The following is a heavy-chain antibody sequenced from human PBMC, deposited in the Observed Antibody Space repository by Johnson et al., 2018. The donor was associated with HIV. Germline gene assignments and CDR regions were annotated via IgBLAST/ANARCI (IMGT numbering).Heavy chain of an antibody. CDR3: ARVPLDDWHSDAFDI. CDR1: GFTFSSYG. CDR2: IWYDGSNK. V-gene: IGHV3-33*01. Sequence: VQLVESGGGVVQPGRSLRLSCAASGFTFSSYGMHWVRQAPGKGLEWVAVIWYDGSNKYYADSVKGRFTISRDNSKNTLYLQMNSLRAEDTAVYYCARVPLDDWHSDAFDIWGQGTMVTVSS. D-gene: IGHD1-1*01. J-gene: IGHJ3*02.